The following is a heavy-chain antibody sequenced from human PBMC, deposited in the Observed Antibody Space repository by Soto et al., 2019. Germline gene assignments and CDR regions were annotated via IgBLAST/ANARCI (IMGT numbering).Heavy chain of an antibody. CDR2: ISAYNGNT. CDR1: GYTFTSYG. CDR3: ARVPHFWSGWAYYYYGMDV. V-gene: IGHV1-18*04. D-gene: IGHD3-3*02. J-gene: IGHJ6*02. Sequence: QVQLVQSGAEVKKPGASVKVSCKASGYTFTSYGISWVRQAPGQGLEWMGWISAYNGNTNYALKLQGRVTMTTDTSTSTAYMELRSLRSDDTAVYYCARVPHFWSGWAYYYYGMDVWGQGTTVTVSS.